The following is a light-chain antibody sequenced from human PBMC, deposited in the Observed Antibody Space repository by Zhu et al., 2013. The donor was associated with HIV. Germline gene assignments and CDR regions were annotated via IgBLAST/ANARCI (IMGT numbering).Light chain of an antibody. CDR1: QDIGKY. CDR2: AAS. V-gene: IGKV1-9*01. Sequence: IQLTQSPSFLSASVGDRVTITCRASQDIGKYLAWYQQRPGKAPNLLVYAASTTQSGVPSRFGGRGSGTEFTLTIDSLQPEDFATYYCQHVNNNAAFGPGTNLDV. J-gene: IGKJ3*01. CDR3: QHVNNNAA.